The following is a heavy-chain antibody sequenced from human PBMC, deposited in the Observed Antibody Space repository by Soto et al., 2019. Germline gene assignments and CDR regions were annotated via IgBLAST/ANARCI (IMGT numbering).Heavy chain of an antibody. Sequence: PGGSLRLSCIASGVTFGDYAMSWVRQAPGKGLEWVGFIRSKVYGGTTGYAASVKGRFTISRDDSISIAYLQMNSLKTEDTAVYYCTSTIFGVVIPGGYYYGMDVWGQGTTVTVSS. D-gene: IGHD3-3*01. J-gene: IGHJ6*02. CDR3: TSTIFGVVIPGGYYYGMDV. CDR2: IRSKVYGGTT. V-gene: IGHV3-49*04. CDR1: GVTFGDYA.